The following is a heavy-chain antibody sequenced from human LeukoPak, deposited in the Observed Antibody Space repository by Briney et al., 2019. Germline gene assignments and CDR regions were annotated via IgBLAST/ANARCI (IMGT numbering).Heavy chain of an antibody. CDR2: IYDSGST. CDR1: GGSISSRNW. V-gene: IGHV4-4*02. D-gene: IGHD6-13*01. CDR3: ARGGMAAADS. J-gene: IGHJ5*02. Sequence: PSETLSLTCTVSGGSISSRNWWSWVRQPPGKGLEWIGEIYDSGSTNYNPSLKSRVTISIDKSKNHFSLKLSSVTAADTAVYYCARGGMAAADSWGQGTLVTVSS.